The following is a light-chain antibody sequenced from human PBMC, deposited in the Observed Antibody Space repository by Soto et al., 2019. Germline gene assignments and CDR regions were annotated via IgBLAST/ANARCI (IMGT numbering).Light chain of an antibody. Sequence: QSALTQPASVSGSPGQWITISCTGTSSDVGSYNLVSWYQQHPGKAPKLMIYEVSKRPSGVSNRFSGSKSGNTASLTISGLQAEDEADYYCCSYAGSSTWVFGGGTTLTVL. J-gene: IGLJ3*02. CDR1: SSDVGSYNL. CDR2: EVS. V-gene: IGLV2-23*02. CDR3: CSYAGSSTWV.